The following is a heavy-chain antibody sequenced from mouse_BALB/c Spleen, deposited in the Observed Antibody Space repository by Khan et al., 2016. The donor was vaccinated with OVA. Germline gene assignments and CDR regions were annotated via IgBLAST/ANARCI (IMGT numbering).Heavy chain of an antibody. CDR3: ARGGYGYFAY. J-gene: IGHJ3*01. Sequence: QIQLVQSGAELVRPGSSVKISCKASGYAFSNYWMNWVKQRPGQGLEWIGQIYPGDGDTSYHGNFRGKATLTADKSSSTAYLQLSSLTSEVSAVYFCARGGYGYFAYGGQGTLVPVSA. CDR1: GYAFSNYW. D-gene: IGHD1-2*01. CDR2: IYPGDGDT. V-gene: IGHV1-80*01.